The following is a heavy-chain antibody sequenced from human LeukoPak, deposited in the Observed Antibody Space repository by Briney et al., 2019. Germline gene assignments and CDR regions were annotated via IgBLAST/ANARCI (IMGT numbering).Heavy chain of an antibody. D-gene: IGHD3-10*01. CDR3: ATYFYGSGSYHNHPNFDS. CDR2: INHGGST. Sequence: SETLSLTCAVYGTSFSRYYWSWIRQPPGKGLEWIGEINHGGSTTYNPSLKGRVIISIDTSKNQFSLNLSSVTAADTAVYYCATYFYGSGSYHNHPNFDSWGQGTLVTVSS. V-gene: IGHV4-34*01. CDR1: GTSFSRYY. J-gene: IGHJ4*02.